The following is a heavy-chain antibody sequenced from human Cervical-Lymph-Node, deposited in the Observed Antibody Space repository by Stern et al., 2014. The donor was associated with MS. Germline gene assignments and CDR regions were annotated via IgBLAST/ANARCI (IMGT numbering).Heavy chain of an antibody. D-gene: IGHD3-22*01. CDR2: ISSGSSYT. CDR3: ASHHYYDSSAGLDY. Sequence: VQLVESGGGLVKPGGSLRLSCVAYGLTFSDYYMTWIRQAPGKGLEWLSYISSGSSYTNYADSVKGRFTISRDNAKNSLYLQMNSLRADDTAVYYCASHHYYDSSAGLDYWGQGTLVTVSS. V-gene: IGHV3-11*06. J-gene: IGHJ4*02. CDR1: GLTFSDYY.